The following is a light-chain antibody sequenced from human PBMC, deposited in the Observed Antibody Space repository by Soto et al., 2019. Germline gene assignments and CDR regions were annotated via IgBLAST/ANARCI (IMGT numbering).Light chain of an antibody. CDR1: QTIRKS. J-gene: IGKJ1*01. CDR2: GAS. V-gene: IGKV1-39*01. Sequence: DIQMTQSPSSLSASVGDRVTITCRASQTIRKSLNWYQQKAKTAPKLLIFGASSLQSGVPSRFSASGSGTQFTLTINSLQPEDFATYHCQQSYSTPWTFGQGTKVEVK. CDR3: QQSYSTPWT.